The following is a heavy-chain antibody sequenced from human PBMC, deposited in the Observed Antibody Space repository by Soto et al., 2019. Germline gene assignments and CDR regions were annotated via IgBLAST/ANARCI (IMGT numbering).Heavy chain of an antibody. V-gene: IGHV1-18*01. J-gene: IGHJ3*02. Sequence: QAQLVQSGAEVKKPGASVNVSCKASGYTFTSSGISWVRQAPGHGPECLGWISAHNANRNKAQKFQDRITMTIDTNSSTAYIDLRSLIADDTALHYCATDMTAGSDALGSWRQWTLVTV. CDR3: ATDMTAGSDALGS. CDR2: ISAHNANR. CDR1: GYTFTSSG.